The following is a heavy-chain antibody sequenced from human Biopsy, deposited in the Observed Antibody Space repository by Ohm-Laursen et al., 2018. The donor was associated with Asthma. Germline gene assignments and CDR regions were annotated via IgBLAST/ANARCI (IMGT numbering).Heavy chain of an antibody. CDR2: ISVYNGNT. J-gene: IGHJ6*02. Sequence: GASVKVSCKPSGYTFNSAGITWVRQAPGQGLEWMGWISVYNGNTKVAQKLQDRVTMITDTSTSTAYMELRSLRSDGTAVYFCARAVDYSHYYGIDVWGQGTTVTV. V-gene: IGHV1-18*01. D-gene: IGHD3-10*01. CDR1: GYTFNSAG. CDR3: ARAVDYSHYYGIDV.